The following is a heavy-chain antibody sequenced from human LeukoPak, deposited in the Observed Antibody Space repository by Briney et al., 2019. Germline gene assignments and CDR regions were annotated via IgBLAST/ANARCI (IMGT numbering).Heavy chain of an antibody. J-gene: IGHJ4*02. CDR1: GFTFSDYY. D-gene: IGHD3-22*01. Sequence: GGSLTLSCEASGFTFSDYYMSWVRQAPGKGLEWVSVIYSGGSTYYADSVRGRFTISRDNSKNTLYLQMNSLGAEDTAVYYCARVSYYDSSGYYFLSYVDYWGQGTLVTVSS. CDR2: IYSGGST. V-gene: IGHV3-53*01. CDR3: ARVSYYDSSGYYFLSYVDY.